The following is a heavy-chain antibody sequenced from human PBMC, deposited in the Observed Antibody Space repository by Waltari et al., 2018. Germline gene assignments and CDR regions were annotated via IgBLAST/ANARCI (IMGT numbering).Heavy chain of an antibody. CDR1: GASINNHNYQ. V-gene: IGHV4-61*01. Sequence: QVQLRESGPGLVKPSETLDLTCSVSGASINNHNYQWGWIRQPPGKGLEWIGYIHYSGSSVYNPSLRSRVAISLDTPNNQFSLRLRSVTAADAAIYYCARADTSTSYFYYYMDVWGKGTTVTVSS. J-gene: IGHJ6*03. CDR3: ARADTSTSYFYYYMDV. D-gene: IGHD1-26*01. CDR2: IHYSGSS.